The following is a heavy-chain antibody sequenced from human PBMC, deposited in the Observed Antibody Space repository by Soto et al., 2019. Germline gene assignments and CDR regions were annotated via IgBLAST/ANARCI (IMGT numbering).Heavy chain of an antibody. CDR3: ASRQNVEYRNSDFFDS. Sequence: SETLSLTCTVSGASISSDNYYWGWIRQPPGKGLEWIGTFYYSGNIYYNPSLRSRVTLSVDTSKNRFSLKLTSVTAADTAVYYCASRQNVEYRNSDFFDSWGQGTLVTVSS. D-gene: IGHD1-1*01. CDR2: FYYSGNI. V-gene: IGHV4-39*02. J-gene: IGHJ4*02. CDR1: GASISSDNYY.